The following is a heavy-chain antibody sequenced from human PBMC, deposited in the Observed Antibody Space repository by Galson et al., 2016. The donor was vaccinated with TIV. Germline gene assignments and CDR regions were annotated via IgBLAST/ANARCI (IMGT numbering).Heavy chain of an antibody. CDR2: VYSGGSA. J-gene: IGHJ6*02. CDR3: ARDRRFCCIECYYRYYYGMDV. Sequence: SLRLSCAASGFIVNDNYMTWVRQAPGKGLEWVSVVYSGGSAYYADSVKGRFTISRDNSKNTLYLQMNSLRAEDTAVYYCARDRRFCCIECYYRYYYGMDVWGQGTTVTVSS. CDR1: GFIVNDNY. V-gene: IGHV3-66*02. D-gene: IGHD2-21*01.